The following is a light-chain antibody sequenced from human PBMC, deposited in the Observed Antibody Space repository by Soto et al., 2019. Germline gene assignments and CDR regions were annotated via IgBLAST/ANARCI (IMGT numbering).Light chain of an antibody. Sequence: DIQMTQSPSTLSASVGDRVTITCRASQSISSWLAGYQQKPGKAPKLLIYDASSLESGVPSRSSGSGSGTEFTLTISSLQPDDFATYYCQQYNSYSPAWTFGQGTKVDIK. V-gene: IGKV1-5*01. CDR3: QQYNSYSPAWT. J-gene: IGKJ1*01. CDR2: DAS. CDR1: QSISSW.